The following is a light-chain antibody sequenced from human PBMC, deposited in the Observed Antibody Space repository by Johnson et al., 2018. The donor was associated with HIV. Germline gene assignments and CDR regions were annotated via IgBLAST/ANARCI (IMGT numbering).Light chain of an antibody. CDR1: SSNIGNNY. V-gene: IGLV1-51*01. Sequence: QSVLTQPPSVSAAPGQKVTISCSGSSSNIGNNYVSWYQQLPGTAPKLLIYDSKKRPSGIPDRFSGSKSGTSATLGITGLQTGDEADYYCGTWDSSLSADVFGTGTKVTVL. CDR2: DSK. J-gene: IGLJ1*01. CDR3: GTWDSSLSADV.